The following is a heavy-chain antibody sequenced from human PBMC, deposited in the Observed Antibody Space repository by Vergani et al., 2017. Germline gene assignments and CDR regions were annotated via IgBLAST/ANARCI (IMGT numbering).Heavy chain of an antibody. CDR2: LIPIFGTA. V-gene: IGHV1-69*01. CDR1: GGTFSSYA. J-gene: IGHJ6*03. CDR3: ARAISSSWYYYYYMDV. Sequence: QVQLVQSRAEVKTPGSSVTVSCKASGGTFSSYAIICVRQAPGQGLEWMGGLIPIFGTANYAQKFQGRVTITADEYTSTAYMELSSLRSEDTAVYYCARAISSSWYYYYYMDVWGKGTTVTVSS. D-gene: IGHD6-13*01.